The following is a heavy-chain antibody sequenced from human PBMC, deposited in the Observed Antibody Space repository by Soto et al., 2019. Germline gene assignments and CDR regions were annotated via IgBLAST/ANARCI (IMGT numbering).Heavy chain of an antibody. D-gene: IGHD2-15*01. Sequence: SVKVSCKASGYTFTSYTISWVRQAPGQGLEWMGRIIPILGIANYAQKFQGRVTMTRDTSTSTVYMELSSLRSEDTAVYYCARVYCSGGSCYSVDYWGQGTLVTVSS. V-gene: IGHV1-69*02. J-gene: IGHJ4*02. CDR1: GYTFTSYT. CDR2: IIPILGIA. CDR3: ARVYCSGGSCYSVDY.